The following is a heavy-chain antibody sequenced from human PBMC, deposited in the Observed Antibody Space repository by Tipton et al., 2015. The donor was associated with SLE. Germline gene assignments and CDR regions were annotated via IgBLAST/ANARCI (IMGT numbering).Heavy chain of an antibody. Sequence: QLVQSGAEVKKPGASVKVSCKASGYTFTGYFTHWVRQAPGQGLEWMGYINPNTGGTNFAQKFQGRVTMTRDTSISTAYMELRSLRSDDTAVYYCAREIVVDYYYYGMDVWGQGTTVTVSS. J-gene: IGHJ6*02. CDR1: GYTFTGYF. D-gene: IGHD3-16*02. CDR3: AREIVVDYYYYGMDV. V-gene: IGHV1-2*02. CDR2: INPNTGGT.